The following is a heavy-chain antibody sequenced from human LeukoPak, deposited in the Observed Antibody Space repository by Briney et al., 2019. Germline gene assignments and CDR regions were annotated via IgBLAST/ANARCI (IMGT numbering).Heavy chain of an antibody. Sequence: SETLSLTCAVSGGSLTSSNWWSWIRPPPGKGLEWIGEINHSGSTNYNPSLKSRVTLSVDTSKNQFSLKLSSVPAADTAVYYCARGRRYYYGSGSYYNRGFVIFDYWGQGTLVTVSS. CDR2: INHSGST. CDR3: ARGRRYYYGSGSYYNRGFVIFDY. CDR1: GGSLTSSNW. J-gene: IGHJ4*02. V-gene: IGHV4-4*02. D-gene: IGHD3-10*01.